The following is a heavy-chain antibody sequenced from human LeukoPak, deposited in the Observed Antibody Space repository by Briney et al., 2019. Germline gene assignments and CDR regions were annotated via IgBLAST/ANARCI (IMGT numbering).Heavy chain of an antibody. J-gene: IGHJ3*02. CDR1: GFTFITYW. Sequence: GGSLRLSCAASGFTFITYWMHWVRQAPGKGLVWVSRINSDGSSTSYADSVKGRFTISRDNAKNSLYLQMNSLRAEDTAVYYCASRNSLIAAFSEGDAFDIWGQGTMVTVSS. D-gene: IGHD6-6*01. V-gene: IGHV3-74*01. CDR3: ASRNSLIAAFSEGDAFDI. CDR2: INSDGSST.